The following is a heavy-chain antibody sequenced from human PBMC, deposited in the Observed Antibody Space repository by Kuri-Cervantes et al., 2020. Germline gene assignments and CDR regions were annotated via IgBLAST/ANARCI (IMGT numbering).Heavy chain of an antibody. J-gene: IGHJ6*04. V-gene: IGHV4-34*01. D-gene: IGHD2/OR15-2a*01. CDR1: GGSFSGYY. CDR2: INHSGST. CDR3: ARGGAIYFWLDV. Sequence: GSLRLSCAVYGGSFSGYYWSWIRQPPGKGPEWIGEINHSGSTNYNPSLKSRVTISVDTSKNQFSLKLTSVTAADTAVYYCARGGAIYFWLDVWGKGTTVTVSS.